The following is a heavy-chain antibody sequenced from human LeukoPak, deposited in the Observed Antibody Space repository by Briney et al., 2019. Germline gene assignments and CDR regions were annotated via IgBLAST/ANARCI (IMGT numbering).Heavy chain of an antibody. V-gene: IGHV3-7*01. Sequence: GGSLRLSCAASGFTFSSYWMSWVRQAPGKGLEWVANIKQDGSEKYYVDSMKGRFTISRDNAKNSLYLQMNSLRAEDTAVYYCARIPYSRTDSSGYYSVFYYFDYWGQGTLVTVSS. J-gene: IGHJ4*02. CDR2: IKQDGSEK. CDR3: ARIPYSRTDSSGYYSVFYYFDY. D-gene: IGHD3-22*01. CDR1: GFTFSSYW.